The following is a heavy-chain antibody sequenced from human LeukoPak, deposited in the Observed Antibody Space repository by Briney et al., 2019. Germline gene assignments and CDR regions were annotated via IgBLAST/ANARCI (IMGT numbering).Heavy chain of an antibody. CDR1: GYTFTSYG. J-gene: IGHJ6*03. CDR2: ISAYNGNT. CDR3: ARYSSSWYGYYYYYMDV. V-gene: IGHV1-18*01. D-gene: IGHD6-13*01. Sequence: ASVKVSCKASGYTFTSYGISWVRQAPGQGLAWMGWISAYNGNTNYAQKLQGRVTMTTDTSTSTAYMELRSLRSDDTAVYYCARYSSSWYGYYYYYMDVWGKGTTVTVSS.